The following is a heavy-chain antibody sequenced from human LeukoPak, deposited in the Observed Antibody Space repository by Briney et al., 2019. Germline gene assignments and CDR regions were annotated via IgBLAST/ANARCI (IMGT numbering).Heavy chain of an antibody. J-gene: IGHJ5*02. D-gene: IGHD6-13*01. Sequence: SETLSLTCTVSGGSISSYYWSWIRQPPGKGLEWIGYIYYSGSTNYNPSLKSRVTISVDTSKNQFSLKLSSVTAADTAVYYCARVRIAAAGPPSWFDPWGQGTLVTVSS. CDR2: IYYSGST. CDR3: ARVRIAAAGPPSWFDP. CDR1: GGSISSYY. V-gene: IGHV4-59*01.